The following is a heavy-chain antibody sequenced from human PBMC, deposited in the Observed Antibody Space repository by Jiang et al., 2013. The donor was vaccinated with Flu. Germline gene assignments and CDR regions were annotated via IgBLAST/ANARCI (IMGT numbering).Heavy chain of an antibody. CDR2: SIPFFGTA. Sequence: SNYVISWVRTGPSDKGVEWMEGSIPFFGTANYAQQFQGRVTITADASTGTAYMELSSLTSEDTAVYYCARDSSSEAYPLLLYYFDLWGRGTPVTVSS. J-gene: IGHJ2*01. CDR3: ARDSSSEAYPLLLYYFDL. CDR1: SNYV. V-gene: IGHV1-69*01. D-gene: IGHD2/OR15-2a*01.